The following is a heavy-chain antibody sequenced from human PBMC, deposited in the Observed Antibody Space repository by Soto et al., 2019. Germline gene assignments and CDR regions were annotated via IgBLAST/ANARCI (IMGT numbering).Heavy chain of an antibody. J-gene: IGHJ6*03. V-gene: IGHV4-59*01. CDR2: IYYSGST. CDR3: ARASALVRANYYYFYYMDV. D-gene: IGHD6-13*01. Sequence: ETLSLTCTVSGGSISSYYRSWIRQPPGKGLEWIGYIYYSGSTNYNPSLKSRVTISVDTSKNQFSLKLSSVTAADTAVYYCARASALVRANYYYFYYMDVWGKGTTVTVSS. CDR1: GGSISSYY.